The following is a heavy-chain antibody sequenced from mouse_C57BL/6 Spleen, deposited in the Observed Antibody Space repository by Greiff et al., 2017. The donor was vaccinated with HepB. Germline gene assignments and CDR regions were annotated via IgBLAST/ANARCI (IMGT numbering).Heavy chain of an antibody. CDR2: IDPSDSYT. CDR1: GYTFTSYW. V-gene: IGHV1-50*01. CDR3: ARSPQTAQVYYFDY. D-gene: IGHD3-2*02. Sequence: VQLQQPGAELVKPGASVKLSCKASGYTFTSYWMQWVKQRPGQGLEWIGEIDPSDSYTNYNQKFKGKATLTVDTSSSTAYMQLSSLTSEDSAVYYCARSPQTAQVYYFDYWGQGTTLTVSS. J-gene: IGHJ2*01.